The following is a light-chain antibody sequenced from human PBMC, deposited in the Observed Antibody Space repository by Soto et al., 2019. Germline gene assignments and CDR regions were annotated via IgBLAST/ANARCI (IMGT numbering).Light chain of an antibody. CDR2: DVS. Sequence: QSVLTQPPSASGSPGQSVTISCTGTSSDVGGYNYVSWYQQHPGKAPKLMIYDVSERPSGVPDRFSGSKSGNTASLTVSGRQAEDEADYYCSSYGGSNNLIFGGGTKLTVL. CDR3: SSYGGSNNLI. J-gene: IGLJ2*01. V-gene: IGLV2-8*01. CDR1: SSDVGGYNY.